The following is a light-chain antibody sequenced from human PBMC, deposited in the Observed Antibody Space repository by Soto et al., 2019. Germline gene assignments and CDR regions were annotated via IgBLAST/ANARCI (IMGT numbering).Light chain of an antibody. CDR1: SSDVGGYNY. CDR2: DVS. Sequence: QSALTQPASVSGSPGQSITISCTGTSSDVGGYNYVSWYQQHPGKAPKLMIYDVSNRPSGVSNRFSGFKSGNTASLTISGLQAEDEADYYCSSYTSSSNYVFGTGTQLTVL. V-gene: IGLV2-14*01. CDR3: SSYTSSSNYV. J-gene: IGLJ1*01.